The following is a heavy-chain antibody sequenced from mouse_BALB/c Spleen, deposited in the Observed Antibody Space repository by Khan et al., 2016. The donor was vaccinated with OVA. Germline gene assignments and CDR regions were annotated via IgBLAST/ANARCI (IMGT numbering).Heavy chain of an antibody. CDR1: GFTFSNYA. CDR2: ISSGGNT. CDR3: ARDYGFTY. Sequence: EVELVESGGGLVKPGGSLKLSCAASGFTFSNYAMSWVRQTPEKRLEWVASISSGGNTYYPDSVKGRFTISRDNARNILYLQMSSLRSEDPAMYYCARDYGFTYWGQGTLVTVSA. V-gene: IGHV5-6-5*01. J-gene: IGHJ3*01.